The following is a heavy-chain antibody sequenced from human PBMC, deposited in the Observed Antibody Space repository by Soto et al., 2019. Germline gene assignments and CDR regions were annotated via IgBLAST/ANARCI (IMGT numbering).Heavy chain of an antibody. D-gene: IGHD2-2*01. Sequence: SETLSLTCAVYNGSFSVYYWNWMRQAPGKGLEWIGEINHSGSTNYNPSLKSRVTISVDTSKSQFSLRLSSVTAADTAVYYCARDSTRRGACDIWGQGTMVTVSS. CDR2: INHSGST. V-gene: IGHV4-34*01. J-gene: IGHJ3*02. CDR1: NGSFSVYY. CDR3: ARDSTRRGACDI.